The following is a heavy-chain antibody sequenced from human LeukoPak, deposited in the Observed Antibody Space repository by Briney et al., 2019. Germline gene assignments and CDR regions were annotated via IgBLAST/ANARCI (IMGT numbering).Heavy chain of an antibody. CDR1: GYTFTSYD. D-gene: IGHD3-3*01. V-gene: IGHV1-8*01. J-gene: IGHJ4*02. CDR3: ARGGYYDFWSGYYTVDY. CDR2: MNPNSGNT. Sequence: ASVKVSCKASGYTFTSYDINWVRQATGQGLEWMGWMNPNSGNTGYARKFQGRVTMTRNTSISTAYMELSSLRSEDTAVYYCARGGYYDFWSGYYTVDYWGQGTLVTVSS.